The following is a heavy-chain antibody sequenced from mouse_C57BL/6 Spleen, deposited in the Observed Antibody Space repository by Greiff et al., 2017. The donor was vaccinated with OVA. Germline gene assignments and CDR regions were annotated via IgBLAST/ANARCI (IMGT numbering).Heavy chain of an antibody. CDR2: IDPANGNT. J-gene: IGHJ1*03. V-gene: IGHV14-3*01. Sequence: VQLQQSVAELVRPGASVKLSCTASGFNIKNTYMHWVKQRPEQGLEWIGRIDPANGNTKYAPKFQGKATITADTSSNTAYLQLSSLTSEDTAIYYFARGRSITTLGAHFDVWGTGTTVTVSS. CDR1: GFNIKNTY. D-gene: IGHD1-1*01. CDR3: ARGRSITTLGAHFDV.